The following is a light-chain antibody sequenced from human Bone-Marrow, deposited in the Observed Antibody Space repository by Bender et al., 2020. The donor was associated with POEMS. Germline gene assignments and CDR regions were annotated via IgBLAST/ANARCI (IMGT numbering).Light chain of an antibody. J-gene: IGLJ2*01. Sequence: QSALTQPASVSGSPGQSITISCTGTSSDIGTYHLVSWYQQYPGKAPKLIIYEDTKRPSGVSSRFSGAKSGTTASLTISGLQAEDEADYYCSSYKRGVTSTLEFGGGTKLTVL. CDR2: EDT. CDR1: SSDIGTYHL. CDR3: SSYKRGVTSTLE. V-gene: IGLV2-14*02.